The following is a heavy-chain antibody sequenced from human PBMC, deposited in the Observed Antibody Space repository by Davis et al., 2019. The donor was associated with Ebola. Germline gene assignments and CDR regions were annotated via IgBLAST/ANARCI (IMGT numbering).Heavy chain of an antibody. CDR2: ISGSGGST. V-gene: IGHV3-23*01. Sequence: GALKISCAASGFTFSSYAMSWVRQAPGKGLEWVSAISGSGGSTYYADSVKGRFTISRDNSKNTLYLQMNSLRAEDTAVYYCAKGVIVATMEGFDYWGQGTLVTVSS. J-gene: IGHJ4*02. D-gene: IGHD5-12*01. CDR3: AKGVIVATMEGFDY. CDR1: GFTFSSYA.